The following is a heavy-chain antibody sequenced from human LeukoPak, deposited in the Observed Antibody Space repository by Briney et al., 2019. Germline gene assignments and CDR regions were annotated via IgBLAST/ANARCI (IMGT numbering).Heavy chain of an antibody. D-gene: IGHD4-17*01. CDR2: ISDSGDYT. J-gene: IGHJ4*01. Sequence: GGSLRLSCAASGFTFSTYAMTWVRQSPGKGLEWVSAISDSGDYTYFADSVKGRFTISRDNSKNTLYLQMNSLRVEDTAVYYCAKARGRAADYVIGEYWGQGILVTVSS. V-gene: IGHV3-23*01. CDR1: GFTFSTYA. CDR3: AKARGRAADYVIGEY.